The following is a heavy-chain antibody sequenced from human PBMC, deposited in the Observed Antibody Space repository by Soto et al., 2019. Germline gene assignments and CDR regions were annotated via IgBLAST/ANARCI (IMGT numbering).Heavy chain of an antibody. CDR2: ISSSSSTI. Sequence: GGSLRLSCAASGFTFSSYSMNWVRQAPGKGLEWVSYISSSSSTIYYADSVKGRFTISRDNAKNSLYLQMNSLRAEDTALYYCARTGSYHPPDYYYYYMDVWGKGTTVTVSS. V-gene: IGHV3-48*01. J-gene: IGHJ6*03. D-gene: IGHD1-26*01. CDR3: ARTGSYHPPDYYYYYMDV. CDR1: GFTFSSYS.